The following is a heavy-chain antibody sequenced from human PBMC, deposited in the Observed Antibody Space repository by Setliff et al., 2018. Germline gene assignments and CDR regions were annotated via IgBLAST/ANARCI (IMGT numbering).Heavy chain of an antibody. D-gene: IGHD4-17*01. J-gene: IGHJ3*02. CDR2: IYYSGST. CDR3: ARDPLTTNRRRAFDI. CDR1: GGSISSGCYY. V-gene: IGHV4-31*03. Sequence: ASETLSLTCTVSGGSISSGCYYWSWIRQHPGKGLEWIGYIYYSGSTYYNPSLKSRVTISVDTSKNQFSLKLSSVTAAETAVYYCARDPLTTNRRRAFDIWGQGTMVTVSS.